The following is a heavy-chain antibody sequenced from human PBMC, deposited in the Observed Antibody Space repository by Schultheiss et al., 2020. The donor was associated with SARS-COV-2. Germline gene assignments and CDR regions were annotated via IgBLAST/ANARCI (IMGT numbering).Heavy chain of an antibody. Sequence: GGSLRLSCAASGFMFSGYWMHWIRQAPGKGLMWVARVTSDGYNSVHADSVRGRFTISRDNFKNTVHLQMNSLRGDDTAVYFCARDGGVVPGAISWADDWGQGTLVTVSS. CDR1: GFMFSGYW. V-gene: IGHV3-74*01. D-gene: IGHD2-2*02. CDR3: ARDGGVVPGAISWADD. J-gene: IGHJ4*02. CDR2: VTSDGYNS.